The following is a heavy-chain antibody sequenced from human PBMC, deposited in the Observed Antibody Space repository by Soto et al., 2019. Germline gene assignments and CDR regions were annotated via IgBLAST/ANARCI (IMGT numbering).Heavy chain of an antibody. CDR2: IYYSGST. V-gene: IGHV4-59*01. Sequence: PSETLSLTCTVSGGSISSYYWSWIRQPPGKGLEWIGYIYYSGSTNYNPSLKSRVTISVDTSKNQFSLKLSSVTAADTAVYYSARARITIFGVVTHPHFWFDPWGQGTLVTVSS. CDR3: ARARITIFGVVTHPHFWFDP. J-gene: IGHJ5*02. CDR1: GGSISSYY. D-gene: IGHD3-3*01.